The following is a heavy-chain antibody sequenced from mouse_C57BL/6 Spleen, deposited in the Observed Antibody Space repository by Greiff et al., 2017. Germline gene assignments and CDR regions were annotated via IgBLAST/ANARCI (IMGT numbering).Heavy chain of an antibody. CDR2: ISSGSSTI. J-gene: IGHJ3*01. D-gene: IGHD2-4*01. CDR1: GFTFSDYG. V-gene: IGHV5-17*01. Sequence: DVHLVESGGGLVKPGGSLKLSCAASGFTFSDYGMHWVRQAPEKGLEWVAYISSGSSTIYYADTVKGRFTISRDNAKNTLFLQITSLRSEDTAMYYCARPDYDWFAYWGQGTLVTVSA. CDR3: ARPDYDWFAY.